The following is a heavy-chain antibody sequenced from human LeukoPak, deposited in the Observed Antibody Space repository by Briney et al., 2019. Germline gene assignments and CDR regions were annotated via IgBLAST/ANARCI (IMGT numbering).Heavy chain of an antibody. J-gene: IGHJ4*02. V-gene: IGHV4-59*12. Sequence: PSETLSLTCTVSGGSISSYYWSWIRQPPGKGLEWIGYIYYSGSTNYNPSLKSRVTISVDTSKNQFSLNLSSVTAADTAVYYCARDSSGYTYYFDYWGQGTLATVSS. CDR2: IYYSGST. CDR3: ARDSSGYTYYFDY. D-gene: IGHD3-22*01. CDR1: GGSISSYY.